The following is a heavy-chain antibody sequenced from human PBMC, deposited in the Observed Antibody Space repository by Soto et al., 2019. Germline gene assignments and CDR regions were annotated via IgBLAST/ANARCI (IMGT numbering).Heavy chain of an antibody. Sequence: SETLSLTCSVSGGSMSRYYWSWIRKPAGKGLEWIGRIYSSGSANYNPSLKSRVSMSVATSNNQFSLMLTSVTAADTAIYFCAREGYVSNWFDPWGQGTLVTVSS. CDR3: AREGYVSNWFDP. CDR2: IYSSGSA. CDR1: GGSMSRYY. D-gene: IGHD3-16*01. V-gene: IGHV4-4*07. J-gene: IGHJ5*02.